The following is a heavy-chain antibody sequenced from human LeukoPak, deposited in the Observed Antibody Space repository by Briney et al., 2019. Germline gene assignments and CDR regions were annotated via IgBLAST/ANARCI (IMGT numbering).Heavy chain of an antibody. CDR2: ISSSGSTI. D-gene: IGHD2-2*02. V-gene: IGHV3-48*03. J-gene: IGHJ2*01. CDR1: GFTFSGYE. Sequence: GGSLRLSCADSGFTFSGYEMNWVRRAPGKGLEWVSYISSSGSTIYYADSVKGRFTISRDNAKNSLYLQMNSLRAEDMAVYYCARNIRWYFDLWGRGTLVTVSS. CDR3: ARNIRWYFDL.